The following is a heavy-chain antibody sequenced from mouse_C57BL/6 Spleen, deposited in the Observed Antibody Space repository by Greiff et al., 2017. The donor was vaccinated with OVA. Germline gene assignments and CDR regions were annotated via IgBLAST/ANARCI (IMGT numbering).Heavy chain of an antibody. D-gene: IGHD2-3*01. Sequence: EVQRVESGGGLVQPGGSLSLSCAASGFTFTDYYMSWVRQPPGKALEWLGFIRNKANGYTTEYSASVKGRFTIYRDNSQSILYLRMKALRAEDSATCYGARYDGYYGMDYWGQGTSVTVSS. V-gene: IGHV7-3*01. CDR1: GFTFTDYY. J-gene: IGHJ4*01. CDR3: ARYDGYYGMDY. CDR2: IRNKANGYTT.